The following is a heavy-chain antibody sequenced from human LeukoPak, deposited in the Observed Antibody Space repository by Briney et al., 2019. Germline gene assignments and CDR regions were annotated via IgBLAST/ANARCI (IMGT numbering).Heavy chain of an antibody. CDR2: IYSGGTT. D-gene: IGHD6-13*01. V-gene: IGHV3-53*04. Sequence: QSGGSLRLSCTASGFTVSNNYMSWVRQAPGKGLEWVSIIYSGGTTYYADSVKGRFTISRHTSENTLYLQMNSQRTEDTAVYYCARGLQQQLGWFDPWGQGTLVTVSS. J-gene: IGHJ5*02. CDR3: ARGLQQQLGWFDP. CDR1: GFTVSNNY.